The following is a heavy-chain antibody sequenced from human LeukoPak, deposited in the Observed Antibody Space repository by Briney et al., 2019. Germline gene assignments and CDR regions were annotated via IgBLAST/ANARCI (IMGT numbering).Heavy chain of an antibody. CDR1: GDSISRYF. Sequence: SETLSLTCIVSGDSISRYFWSWIRQPAGKGLEWIGRIYISGNTNYNPSLKSRLTMSVDTSKNHFSLNLSSVTAADTAMYYCAREARADSSGSNQEGCYFDYWGQGTLVTVSS. D-gene: IGHD3-22*01. CDR2: IYISGNT. J-gene: IGHJ4*02. V-gene: IGHV4-4*07. CDR3: AREARADSSGSNQEGCYFDY.